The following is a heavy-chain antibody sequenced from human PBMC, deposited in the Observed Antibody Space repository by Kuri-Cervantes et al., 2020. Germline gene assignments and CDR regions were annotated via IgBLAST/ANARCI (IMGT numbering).Heavy chain of an antibody. D-gene: IGHD3-3*01. V-gene: IGHV3-23*01. CDR1: GFTFSSYS. Sequence: GESLKISCAASGFTFSSYSMNWVRQAPGKGLEWVSAISGSGGSTYYADSVKGRFTISRDNSKNTLYLQMNSLRAEDTAVYYCAKAGSRITIFGVVPRPNWYFDLWGRGTLVTISS. CDR3: AKAGSRITIFGVVPRPNWYFDL. J-gene: IGHJ2*01. CDR2: ISGSGGST.